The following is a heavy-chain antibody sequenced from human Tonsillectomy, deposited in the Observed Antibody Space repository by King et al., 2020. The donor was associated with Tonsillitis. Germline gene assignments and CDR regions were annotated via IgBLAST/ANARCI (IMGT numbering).Heavy chain of an antibody. D-gene: IGHD5-18*01. J-gene: IGHJ4*02. CDR2: INPNGSFT. CDR3: TRDVTMAHTGPHFAG. CDR1: GFTFSSYW. Sequence: VQLVESGGGLVQPGRSLRLSCAASGFTFSSYWMHWVRQGPGNDLAWVSRINPNGSFTSYGDSVKGRFTIPRDNAKNTVYLQMNSLGAEDTAIYYCTRDVTMAHTGPHFAGWGQGTLVTVSS. V-gene: IGHV3-74*01.